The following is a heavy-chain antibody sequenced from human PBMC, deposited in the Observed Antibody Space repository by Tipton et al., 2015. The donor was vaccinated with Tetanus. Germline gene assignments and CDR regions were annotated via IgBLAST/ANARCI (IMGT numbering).Heavy chain of an antibody. CDR1: GVSISSGDYC. D-gene: IGHD2-8*01. CDR2: IYYSGNS. CDR3: ARRQTYCTNGFCPFEN. J-gene: IGHJ4*02. Sequence: TLSLTCTVSGVSISSGDYCWSWIRQPPGKGLEWIGYIYYSGNSYYNPSLKSRVTISIDTSKNQFSLRLSSVTAADTAVYYCARRQTYCTNGFCPFENWGQGTLVTVSS. V-gene: IGHV4-30-4*01.